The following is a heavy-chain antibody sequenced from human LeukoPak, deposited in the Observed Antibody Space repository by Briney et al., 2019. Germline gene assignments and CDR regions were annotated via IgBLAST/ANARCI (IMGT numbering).Heavy chain of an antibody. V-gene: IGHV3-30*18. J-gene: IGHJ4*02. CDR2: ISYDGSDK. Sequence: GGSLRLSCAASRFTFSNYVMHWVRQAPGKGLEWVAVISYDGSDKYYADSVKGRFTISRDNSKNTLYLQMNSLRAEDTVVYYCAKDGGDYGGNSWGQGTLVTVSS. D-gene: IGHD4-23*01. CDR3: AKDGGDYGGNS. CDR1: RFTFSNYV.